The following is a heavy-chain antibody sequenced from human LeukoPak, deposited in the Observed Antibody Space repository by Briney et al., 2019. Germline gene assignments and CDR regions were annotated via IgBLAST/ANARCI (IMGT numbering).Heavy chain of an antibody. CDR1: GFTFSSNW. J-gene: IGHJ6*03. CDR3: SRVIGGYDSTFYYYYMDV. Sequence: GGSLRLSCAASGFTFSSNWMSWVRQAPGKGREGVANIKQDGSEKHYVDSVKGRFTVSRDNAKNSLYLQMSSLRAEDTAVYYCSRVIGGYDSTFYYYYMDVWGKGTTVTISS. D-gene: IGHD5-12*01. CDR2: IKQDGSEK. V-gene: IGHV3-7*01.